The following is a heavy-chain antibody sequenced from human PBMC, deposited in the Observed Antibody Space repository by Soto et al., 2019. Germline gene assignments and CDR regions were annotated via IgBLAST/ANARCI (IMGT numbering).Heavy chain of an antibody. CDR3: ARSIVVVTALDY. J-gene: IGHJ4*02. CDR1: GYTFTSYY. V-gene: IGHV1-46*01. D-gene: IGHD2-21*02. Sequence: ASVKVSCKASGYTFTSYYIHWVRQAPGQGLEWVGLINPSGGSTTYAPKFQGRVTMTRDTSTSTFYLELSSLRSEDTAVYYCARSIVVVTALDYWGQGTLVTVSS. CDR2: INPSGGST.